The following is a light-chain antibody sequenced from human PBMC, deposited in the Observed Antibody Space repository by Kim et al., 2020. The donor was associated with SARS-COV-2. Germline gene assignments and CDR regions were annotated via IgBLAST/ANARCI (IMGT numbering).Light chain of an antibody. CDR3: QVWDSSSDHRVV. CDR1: GIGSKS. Sequence: PGKTARLSCGGTGIGSKSVHWYQQKSGQAPVLVISYDSDRPSGIPERFSGSNSGNTATLIISRVEAGDEADYYCQVWDSSSDHRVVFGGGTQLTVL. J-gene: IGLJ2*01. CDR2: YDS. V-gene: IGLV3-21*04.